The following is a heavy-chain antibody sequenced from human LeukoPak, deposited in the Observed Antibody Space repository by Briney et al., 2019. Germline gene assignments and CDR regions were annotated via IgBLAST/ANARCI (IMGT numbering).Heavy chain of an antibody. V-gene: IGHV5-51*01. CDR3: ARRIFPTGGSGYYRGVFDY. CDR1: GYSFTSYW. CDR2: IYPGDSDT. Sequence: GESLKISCKGSGYSFTSYWIGWVRQMPGKGLEWMGIIYPGDSDTRYSPSFQGQVTISADKSISTAYLQWSSLKASDTAMYYCARRIFPTGGSGYYRGVFDYWGQGTLVTVSS. D-gene: IGHD3-3*01. J-gene: IGHJ4*02.